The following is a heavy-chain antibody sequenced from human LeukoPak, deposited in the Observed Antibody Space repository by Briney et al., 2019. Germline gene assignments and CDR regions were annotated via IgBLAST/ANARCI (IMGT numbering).Heavy chain of an antibody. D-gene: IGHD5-12*01. Sequence: GESLKISCKGSGYRFTNYWIGWVRQMPGKGLEWMGIVNPGDSDTRYSPSFQGQVTISADTSITTAYLQWCSLKASDNGMYYCARRGDDSSLVAFDVWGQGTMVTVSS. CDR2: VNPGDSDT. CDR1: GYRFTNYW. CDR3: ARRGDDSSLVAFDV. J-gene: IGHJ3*01. V-gene: IGHV5-51*01.